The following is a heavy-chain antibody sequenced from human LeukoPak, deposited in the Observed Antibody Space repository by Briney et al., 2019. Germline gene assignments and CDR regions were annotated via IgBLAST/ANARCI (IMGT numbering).Heavy chain of an antibody. Sequence: PSETLSLTCTVSGGSISSSSYYWGWIRQPPGKGLEWIGSLYYSGSTYYNPSLKSRVTISVDTSKNQFSLKLSSVTAADTAVYYCARDPLFLGYDSSRGAFDIWGQGTMVTVSS. D-gene: IGHD3-22*01. CDR1: GGSISSSSYY. CDR3: ARDPLFLGYDSSRGAFDI. CDR2: LYYSGST. J-gene: IGHJ3*02. V-gene: IGHV4-39*07.